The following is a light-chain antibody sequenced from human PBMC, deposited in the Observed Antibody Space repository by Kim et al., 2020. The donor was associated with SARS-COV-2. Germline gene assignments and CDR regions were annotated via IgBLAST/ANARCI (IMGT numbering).Light chain of an antibody. CDR1: KLGNKF. Sequence: VSLSSGQTASITCSGDKLGNKFVSWYQQKPGQSPVLVIYQDSRRPSGIPERFSGSNSGNTAALTISGTLTMDEADYYCQAWDSTGVFGGGTQLTVL. J-gene: IGLJ3*02. CDR3: QAWDSTGV. CDR2: QDS. V-gene: IGLV3-1*01.